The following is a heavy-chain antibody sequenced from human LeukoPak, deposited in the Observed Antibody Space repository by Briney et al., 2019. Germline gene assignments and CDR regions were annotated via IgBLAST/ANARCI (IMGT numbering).Heavy chain of an antibody. J-gene: IGHJ6*02. V-gene: IGHV1-2*02. Sequence: ASVKVSCKASGYTFTGYYMHWVRQAPGQGLEWMGRINPNSGGTNYAQKFQGRVTMTRDTSISTAYMELSRLRSDDTAVYYCARDGYYDILTGALRAYYYGMDVWGQGTTVTVSS. CDR2: INPNSGGT. CDR1: GYTFTGYY. CDR3: ARDGYYDILTGALRAYYYGMDV. D-gene: IGHD3-9*01.